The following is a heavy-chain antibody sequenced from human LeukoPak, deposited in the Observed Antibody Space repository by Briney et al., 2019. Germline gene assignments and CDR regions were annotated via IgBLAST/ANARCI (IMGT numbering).Heavy chain of an antibody. Sequence: GGSLRLSCVASGFTFTTYWMAWVRQAPGKGLEWVANIKQDGREEYYADSVRGRFTISRDNAKNSLYLLKNSLRAEDTAVYYCSNGIYDRSYWGQGTLVTVSS. CDR1: GFTFTTYW. CDR3: SNGIYDRSY. D-gene: IGHD2/OR15-2a*01. J-gene: IGHJ4*02. V-gene: IGHV3-7*01. CDR2: IKQDGREE.